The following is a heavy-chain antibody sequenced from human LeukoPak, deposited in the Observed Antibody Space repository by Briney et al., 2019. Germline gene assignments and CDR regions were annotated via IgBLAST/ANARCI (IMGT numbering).Heavy chain of an antibody. CDR2: INQDGSEK. V-gene: IGHV3-7*03. D-gene: IGHD3-22*01. CDR1: GFPFSTFW. Sequence: GGSLRLSCAVSGFPFSTFWMSWVRQAPGKGLEWVANINQDGSEKYYVDSVRGRFAISRDNAKNSLYLQMNSLKTEDTAVYYCTRRYNYDSSGYYYVRDAFDIWGQGTMVTVSS. CDR3: TRRYNYDSSGYYYVRDAFDI. J-gene: IGHJ3*02.